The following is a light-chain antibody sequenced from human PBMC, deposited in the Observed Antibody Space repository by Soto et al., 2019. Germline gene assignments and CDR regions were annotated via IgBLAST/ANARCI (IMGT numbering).Light chain of an antibody. V-gene: IGKV3-15*01. CDR1: QDIGSA. Sequence: EVVLTQSPATLSVSPGDRATLSCRASQDIGSAVAWYHQRSGQAPRLLIFDASIRVPTTPARFSGSGSGTEFTLTISSLESEDFAVYFCQQYGDRPRTFGQGTKVEIK. J-gene: IGKJ1*01. CDR2: DAS. CDR3: QQYGDRPRT.